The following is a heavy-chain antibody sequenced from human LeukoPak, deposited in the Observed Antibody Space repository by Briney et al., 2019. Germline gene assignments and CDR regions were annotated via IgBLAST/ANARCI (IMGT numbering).Heavy chain of an antibody. CDR1: GGSFSGYY. Sequence: SETLSLTCAVYGGSFSGYYWSWIRQPPGKGLEWIGEINHSGSTNYNPSLKSRVTISVDTSKNQFSLKLSSVTAADTAAYYCARLIASGWVFDYWGQGTLVTVSS. V-gene: IGHV4-34*01. CDR2: INHSGST. CDR3: ARLIASGWVFDY. J-gene: IGHJ4*02. D-gene: IGHD6-19*01.